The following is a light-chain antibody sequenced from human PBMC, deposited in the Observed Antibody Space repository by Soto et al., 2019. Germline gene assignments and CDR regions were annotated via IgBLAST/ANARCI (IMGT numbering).Light chain of an antibody. Sequence: QSVLTQPPSVSEAPGQKVTISCSGSSSKIGNNYVSWYQQLPGTAPKLLIYDNNKRPSGIPDRFSGSKSGTSATLGITGLQTGDEADYYCGTWDSSLSAVVFGGGTKLNVL. CDR3: GTWDSSLSAVV. CDR1: SSKIGNNY. J-gene: IGLJ2*01. V-gene: IGLV1-51*01. CDR2: DNN.